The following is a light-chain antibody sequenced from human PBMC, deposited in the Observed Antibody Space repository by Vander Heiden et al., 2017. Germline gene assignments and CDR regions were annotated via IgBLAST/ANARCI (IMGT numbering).Light chain of an antibody. Sequence: IVVTHSPHSLAGSLGERATINCKSSQSVLYSSNNKNYLAWYQQKPRQPPKLLIYWASTRESGVPDRFSGSGSGTDFTLTISSLQAEDVAVYYCQQYYSTPHTFGGGTKVEIK. CDR3: QQYYSTPHT. J-gene: IGKJ4*01. V-gene: IGKV4-1*01. CDR1: QSVLYSSNNKNY. CDR2: WAS.